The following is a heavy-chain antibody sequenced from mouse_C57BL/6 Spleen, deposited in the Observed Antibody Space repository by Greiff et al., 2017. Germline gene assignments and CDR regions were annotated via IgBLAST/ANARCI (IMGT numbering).Heavy chain of an antibody. Sequence: QVQLQQSGAELVRPGTSVKVSCKASGYAFTNYLIEWVKQRPGQGLEGIGVINPGSGGTNYNEKFKGKATLTADKSSSTAYMQLSSLTSEDSAVYFCAREGGSGYWFAYWGQGTLVTVSA. CDR1: GYAFTNYL. V-gene: IGHV1-54*01. CDR3: AREGGSGYWFAY. J-gene: IGHJ3*01. CDR2: INPGSGGT. D-gene: IGHD3-2*02.